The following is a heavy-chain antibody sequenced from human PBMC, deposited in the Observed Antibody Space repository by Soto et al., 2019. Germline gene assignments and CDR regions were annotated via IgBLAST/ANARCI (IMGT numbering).Heavy chain of an antibody. Sequence: GESLKISCKGSGYSFTSYWISWVRQMPGKGLEWMGRIDPSDSYTNSSPSFQGHVTISADKSISTVYLQWSSLKASDTAIYYFARPSMQSRGYSYGHGGMDVWGQGTTVTVSS. CDR3: ARPSMQSRGYSYGHGGMDV. D-gene: IGHD5-18*01. J-gene: IGHJ6*02. CDR2: IDPSDSYT. V-gene: IGHV5-10-1*01. CDR1: GYSFTSYW.